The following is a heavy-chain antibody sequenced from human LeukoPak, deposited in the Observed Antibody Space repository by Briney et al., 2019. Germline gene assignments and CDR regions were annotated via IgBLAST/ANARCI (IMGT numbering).Heavy chain of an antibody. V-gene: IGHV3-73*01. CDR2: IRSKANSYAT. CDR3: IRTYGSRSM. J-gene: IGHJ4*02. CDR1: GFTFSGSA. Sequence: GGSLKLSCAASGFTFSGSAMHWVRQASGKGLEWVGRIRSKANSYATAYAASLKDRFIISRDDSKNTAYLQMNSLKTEDTAVYYCIRTYGSRSMWGQGTLVTVSS. D-gene: IGHD3-10*01.